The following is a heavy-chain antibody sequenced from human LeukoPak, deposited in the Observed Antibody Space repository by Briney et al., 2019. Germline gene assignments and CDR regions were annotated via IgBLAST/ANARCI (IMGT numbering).Heavy chain of an antibody. J-gene: IGHJ4*02. CDR2: IYTSGST. V-gene: IGHV4-61*02. CDR1: GGSISSGSYY. Sequence: PSQTLSLTCTVSGGSISSGSYYWSWIRQPAGKGLEWIGRIYTSGSTNYNPSLKSRVTISVDTSKNQFSLKLSSVTAADTAVYYCARDLNGDYHFDYWGQGTLVTVSS. D-gene: IGHD4-17*01. CDR3: ARDLNGDYHFDY.